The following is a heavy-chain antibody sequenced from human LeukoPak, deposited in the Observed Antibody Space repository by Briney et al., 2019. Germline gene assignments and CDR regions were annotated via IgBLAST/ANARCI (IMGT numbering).Heavy chain of an antibody. D-gene: IGHD4-17*01. CDR2: INHSGST. V-gene: IGHV4-34*01. CDR3: ARQESYGVCDY. Sequence: PSETLSLTCAVYGGSFSGYYWSWIRQPPGKGLEWIGEINHSGSTNYNPSLKSRVTISADMSKNQFSLMLSSVTAADTGVYYCARQESYGVCDYWGQGTLVTVSS. J-gene: IGHJ4*02. CDR1: GGSFSGYY.